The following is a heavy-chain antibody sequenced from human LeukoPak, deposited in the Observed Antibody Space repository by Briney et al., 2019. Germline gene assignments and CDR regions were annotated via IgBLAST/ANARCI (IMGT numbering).Heavy chain of an antibody. V-gene: IGHV4-59*08. Sequence: SETLSLTCTVSGGSISSYYWSWIRQPPGKGLEWIGYIYYSGSTNYNPSLKSRVTISVDTSKNQFSLKLSSVTAADTAVYFCARLGTATRIGSDCWGQGTLVSVST. J-gene: IGHJ4*02. CDR3: ARLGTATRIGSDC. CDR2: IYYSGST. D-gene: IGHD4-17*01. CDR1: GGSISSYY.